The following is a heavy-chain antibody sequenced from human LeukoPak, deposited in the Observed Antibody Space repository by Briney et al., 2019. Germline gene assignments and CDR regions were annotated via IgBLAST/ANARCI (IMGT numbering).Heavy chain of an antibody. Sequence: GGSLRLSCAASGFALSSYGMHWVRQAPGKGLEWVAVIWYDGSNKYYADSVKGRFTISRDNSKNTLYLQMNSLRAEDTAVYYCASYVLGDAFDIWGQGTMVTVSS. CDR3: ASYVLGDAFDI. CDR2: IWYDGSNK. V-gene: IGHV3-33*01. D-gene: IGHD3-3*02. CDR1: GFALSSYG. J-gene: IGHJ3*02.